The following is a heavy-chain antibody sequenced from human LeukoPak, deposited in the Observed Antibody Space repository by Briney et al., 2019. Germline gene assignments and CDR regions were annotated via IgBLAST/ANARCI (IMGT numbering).Heavy chain of an antibody. CDR3: ARVVDYYDSSGYMDL. V-gene: IGHV3-23*01. D-gene: IGHD3-22*01. J-gene: IGHJ2*01. CDR2: ISGSGAMT. CDR1: GFTLSNHA. Sequence: PGGSLRLSCAASGFTLSNHAMIWVRQAPGKGLEWVSSISGSGAMTYYADSVKGRFTISRDNAKNSLYLQMNSLRAEDTAVYYCARVVDYYDSSGYMDLWGRGTLVTVSS.